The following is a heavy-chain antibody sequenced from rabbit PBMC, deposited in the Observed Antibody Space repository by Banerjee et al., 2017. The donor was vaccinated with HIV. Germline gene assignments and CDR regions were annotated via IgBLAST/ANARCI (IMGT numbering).Heavy chain of an antibody. Sequence: ASGFSFSNKYVMCWVRQAPGKGLEWIGYIDPVFGSIHYASWVNGRFTIPDHNAQNTLYLQLNSLTAADTATYFCARDLAGYGSDYGLWGPGTLVTVS. J-gene: IGHJ6*01. V-gene: IGHV1S7*01. CDR2: IDPVFGSI. CDR1: GFSFSNKY. D-gene: IGHD6-1*01. CDR3: ARDLAGYGSDYGL.